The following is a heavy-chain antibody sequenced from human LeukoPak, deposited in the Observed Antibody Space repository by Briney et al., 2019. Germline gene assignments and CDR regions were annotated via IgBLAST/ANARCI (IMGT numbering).Heavy chain of an antibody. V-gene: IGHV3-74*01. Sequence: TGGSLRLSCSASGFTFRNYWMHWVRQVPGKGLVWVAGISNDGSGATYPDSVKGRFTISRDNAKNTLYLQMDSLRAADTAVYYCARDTQKSPDYWGQGTLVTVSS. J-gene: IGHJ4*02. CDR2: ISNDGSGA. CDR1: GFTFRNYW. CDR3: ARDTQKSPDY.